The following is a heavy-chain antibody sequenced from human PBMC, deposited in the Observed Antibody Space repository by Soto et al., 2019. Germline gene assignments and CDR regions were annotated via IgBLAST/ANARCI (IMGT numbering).Heavy chain of an antibody. CDR2: IIPIFGTA. V-gene: IGHV1-69*06. D-gene: IGHD1-26*01. J-gene: IGHJ4*02. CDR3: AREKWELLRVGFFDY. CDR1: GGTFSSYA. Sequence: QVQLVQSGAEVKKPGSSVKVSCKASGGTFSSYAISWVRQAPGQGLVWMGGIIPIFGTANYAQKFQGRVTITADKSTSTAYMELSSLRSEDTAVYYCAREKWELLRVGFFDYWGQGTLVTVSS.